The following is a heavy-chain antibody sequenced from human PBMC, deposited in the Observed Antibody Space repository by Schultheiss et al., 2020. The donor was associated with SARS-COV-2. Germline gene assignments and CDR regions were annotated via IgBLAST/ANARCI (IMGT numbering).Heavy chain of an antibody. V-gene: IGHV4-31*03. CDR1: GGSVSNNTYY. CDR3: ARLRYDSSGYAFDY. D-gene: IGHD3-22*01. Sequence: SETLSLTCSVSGGSVSNNTYYWGWIRQHPGKGLEWIGYIYYSGSTSYNPSLKSRVTISLDTSKNQFSLNLNSVTAADTAVYYCARLRYDSSGYAFDYWGQGTLVTVSS. J-gene: IGHJ4*02. CDR2: IYYSGST.